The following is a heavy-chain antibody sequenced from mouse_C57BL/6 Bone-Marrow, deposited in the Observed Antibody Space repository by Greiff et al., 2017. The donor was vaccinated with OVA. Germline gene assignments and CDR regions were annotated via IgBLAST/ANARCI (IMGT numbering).Heavy chain of an antibody. CDR2: IYPGSGST. J-gene: IGHJ4*01. Sequence: QVQLQQPGAELVMPGASVKMSCKASGYTFTSYWITWVKQRPGQGLEWIGDIYPGSGSTNYNEKFKSKATLTVDTSSSTAYMQLSSLTSEDSAVYYCARYGNYFYYAMDYWGQGTSVTVSS. CDR3: ARYGNYFYYAMDY. D-gene: IGHD2-1*01. CDR1: GYTFTSYW. V-gene: IGHV1-55*01.